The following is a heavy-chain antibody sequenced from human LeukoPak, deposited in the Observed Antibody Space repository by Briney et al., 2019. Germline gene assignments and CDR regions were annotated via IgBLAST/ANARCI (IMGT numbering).Heavy chain of an antibody. Sequence: SETLSLTCTVSGGSISSGSYYWSWIRQPAGKGLEWIGRIYTSGSTYYNPSLKSRVTISVDTSKNQFSLKLRFVTAADTAVYYCARHPRWYSSGWLYYFDSWGQGTLVTVSS. CDR3: ARHPRWYSSGWLYYFDS. J-gene: IGHJ4*02. CDR2: IYTSGST. D-gene: IGHD6-19*01. V-gene: IGHV4-61*02. CDR1: GGSISSGSYY.